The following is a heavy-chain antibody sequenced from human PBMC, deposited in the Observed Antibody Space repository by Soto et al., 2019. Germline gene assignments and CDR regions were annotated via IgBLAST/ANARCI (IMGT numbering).Heavy chain of an antibody. J-gene: IGHJ6*02. CDR3: ASGDTAMADYYYCGMDV. D-gene: IGHD5-18*01. CDR1: GFTFSSYV. CDR2: IWYDGSNK. Sequence: QVPLVESAGGVVQPGRSLRLSCAASGFTFSSYVMHWVRQAPGKGLEWVAVIWYDGSNKYYADSVKGRFTVSRDNCKKTLYLQMNSPRAEDTAVYYSASGDTAMADYYYCGMDVWGQGTTVTVS. V-gene: IGHV3-33*01.